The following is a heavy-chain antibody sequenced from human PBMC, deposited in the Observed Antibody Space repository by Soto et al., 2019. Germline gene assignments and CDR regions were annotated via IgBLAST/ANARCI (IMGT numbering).Heavy chain of an antibody. Sequence: GASVKVSCKASGLNFISSAVQWVRQARGQRLEWIGWILVGSGNTDYGQKFQERVTITRDMSTSTTYMELSSLRSEDTAVYYCAADPIRAGVATITGGAYWGQGTLVTVSS. V-gene: IGHV1-58*01. J-gene: IGHJ4*02. D-gene: IGHD5-12*01. CDR1: GLNFISSA. CDR2: ILVGSGNT. CDR3: AADPIRAGVATITGGAY.